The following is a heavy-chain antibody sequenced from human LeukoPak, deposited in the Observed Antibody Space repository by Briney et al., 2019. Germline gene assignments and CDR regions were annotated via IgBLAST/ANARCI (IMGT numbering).Heavy chain of an antibody. CDR2: IYPGGSDT. CDR3: ASSITISGGPFDY. D-gene: IGHD3-3*01. CDR1: GYSFTSYW. J-gene: IGHJ4*02. Sequence: GESLKISCKGSGYSFTSYWIGWVRQMPGKGLEWMGIIYPGGSDTRYSPSLQGQVTISADKSISTAYLQWSSLKASDTAMYYCASSITISGGPFDYWGQGTLVTVSS. V-gene: IGHV5-51*01.